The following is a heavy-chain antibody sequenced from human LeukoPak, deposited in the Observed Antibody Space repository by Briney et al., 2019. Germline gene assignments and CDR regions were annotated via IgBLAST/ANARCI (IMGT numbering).Heavy chain of an antibody. D-gene: IGHD6-6*01. J-gene: IGHJ4*02. CDR1: GFPFTNYW. CDR3: ARIGYSSSSLDF. V-gene: IGHV3-7*03. CDR2: IKQDGSVK. Sequence: GGSLRLSCATSGFPFTNYWMTWVRQAPGKGLEWVAKIKQDGSVKYYVDSVKGRFTISRDNAKNSLYLQMISLRAEDTAVYKCARIGYSSSSLDFWGRGTLVTVSS.